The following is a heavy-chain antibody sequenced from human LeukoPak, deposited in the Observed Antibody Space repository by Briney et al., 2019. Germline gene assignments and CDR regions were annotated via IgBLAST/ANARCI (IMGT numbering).Heavy chain of an antibody. D-gene: IGHD3-22*01. V-gene: IGHV1-18*01. CDR1: GYTFTSYG. CDR2: ISAYSGNT. Sequence: ASVKVSCKASGYTFTSYGISWVRQAPGQGLEWMGWISAYSGNTNYAQKLQGRVTMTTDTSTSTAYMELRSLRSDDTAVYYCARDSSRYYYDSSGYYPIDYWGQGTLVTVSS. CDR3: ARDSSRYYYDSSGYYPIDY. J-gene: IGHJ4*02.